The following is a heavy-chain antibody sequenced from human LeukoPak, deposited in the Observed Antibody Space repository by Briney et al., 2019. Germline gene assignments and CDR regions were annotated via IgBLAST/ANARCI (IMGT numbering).Heavy chain of an antibody. V-gene: IGHV5-51*01. CDR3: ASRVDKAYCGGDCYRTDAFDI. CDR1: GYSFTSYW. Sequence: GESLKISCKGSGYSFTSYWIGWVRQMPGKGLEWMGIIYLGDSDNRYSPSFQGQVTISADKSISTAYLQWSSLKASDTAMYYCASRVDKAYCGGDCYRTDAFDIWGQGTMVTVSS. CDR2: IYLGDSDN. J-gene: IGHJ3*02. D-gene: IGHD2-21*01.